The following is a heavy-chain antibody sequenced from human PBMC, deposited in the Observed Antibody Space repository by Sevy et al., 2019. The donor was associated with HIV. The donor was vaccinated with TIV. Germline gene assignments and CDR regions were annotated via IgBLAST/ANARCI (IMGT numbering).Heavy chain of an antibody. D-gene: IGHD3-16*01. CDR3: AHETFGRFES. J-gene: IGHJ4*02. Sequence: GGSLRLSCAASGFTISANWMNWVRQAPGKGLEWVANIKADGSDKHYVDSVEGRLTISRDNAKNLLFLQMNSLRVEDTAVYYCAHETFGRFESWGQGTLVTVSS. CDR2: IKADGSDK. CDR1: GFTISANW. V-gene: IGHV3-7*01.